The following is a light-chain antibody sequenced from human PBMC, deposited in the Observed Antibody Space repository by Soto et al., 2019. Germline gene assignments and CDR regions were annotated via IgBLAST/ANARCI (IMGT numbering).Light chain of an antibody. CDR3: QKPFSPPQIN. J-gene: IGKJ5*01. CDR2: ASY. CDR1: QSISSY. V-gene: IGKV1-39*01. Sequence: DIQMNRSPSSRSASVCDGVTITFRASQSISSYLNWFQKEPGKAPTLLLYASYTLQGGVPPRFSGSGSGSEFTLTISSLQPEDFPKYYCQKPFSPPQINCGQGTRPALK.